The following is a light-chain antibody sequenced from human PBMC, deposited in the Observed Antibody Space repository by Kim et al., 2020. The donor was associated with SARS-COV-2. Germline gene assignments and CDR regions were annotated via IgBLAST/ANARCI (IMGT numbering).Light chain of an antibody. CDR1: GSNIGAGFD. Sequence: QRVTFSCTGSGSNIGAGFDVHWYQQLPGTAPKLLIYGNINRPSGVPDRFSGSKSDTSASLAITGLQAEDEADYYCQSYDSSLSGYVFGTGTKVTVL. J-gene: IGLJ1*01. CDR3: QSYDSSLSGYV. V-gene: IGLV1-40*01. CDR2: GNI.